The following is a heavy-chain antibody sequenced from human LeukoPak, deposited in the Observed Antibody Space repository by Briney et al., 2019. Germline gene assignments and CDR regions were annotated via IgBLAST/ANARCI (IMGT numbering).Heavy chain of an antibody. J-gene: IGHJ6*03. CDR3: ARVVSSSSWYGYNYYYYMDV. D-gene: IGHD6-13*01. CDR2: ISAYNGNT. V-gene: IGHV1-18*01. Sequence: ASVKVSCKASGYTFTSYGISWVRQAPGQGLEWMGWISAYNGNTNNAQKLQGRVAMTTDTSTSTAYMELRSQRSDDTAVYYCARVVSSSSWYGYNYYYYMDVWGKGTTVTVSS. CDR1: GYTFTSYG.